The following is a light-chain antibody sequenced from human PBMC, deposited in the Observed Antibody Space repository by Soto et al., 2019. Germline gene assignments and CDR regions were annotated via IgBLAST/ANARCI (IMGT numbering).Light chain of an antibody. CDR2: NAF. J-gene: IGKJ2*01. CDR1: QSVRDSR. CDR3: QQYGVSPMYT. V-gene: IGKV3-20*01. Sequence: EIVLTQSPGTLSLSPGERATLSCRASQSVRDSRLAWYQQKPGQGPRLLIYNAFSRVTGIPDRFSGSGSGTHLTLTISRLEPEDFAVYYCQQYGVSPMYTFGQGTKLEVK.